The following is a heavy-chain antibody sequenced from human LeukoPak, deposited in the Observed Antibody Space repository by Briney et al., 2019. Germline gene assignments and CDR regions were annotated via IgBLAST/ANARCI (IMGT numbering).Heavy chain of an antibody. CDR1: GFTFSSHI. Sequence: GGSLRLSCAASGFTFSSHIMNWVRQAPGKGLECVSSVSSGSSYIYYADSVKGRFTISRDNAKTSLYLQMNSLRAEDTAVYYCARDRGAYSYYYNGVDVWGEGTTVTVSS. J-gene: IGHJ6*04. D-gene: IGHD3-10*01. V-gene: IGHV3-21*01. CDR3: ARDRGAYSYYYNGVDV. CDR2: VSSGSSYI.